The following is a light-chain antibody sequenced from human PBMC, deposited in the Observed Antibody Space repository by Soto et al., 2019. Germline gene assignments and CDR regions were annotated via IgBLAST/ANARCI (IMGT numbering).Light chain of an antibody. J-gene: IGLJ1*01. Sequence: SYELTQPPSVSVAPGQTAKIICGGNNSGRKSVHWYQQKPGQAPVVVVYDDSERPSGIPERFSGSNSGNTATLTISRVEAGDEADYYCQVWDSSSDQYVFGTGTKVTVL. CDR1: NSGRKS. CDR3: QVWDSSSDQYV. CDR2: DDS. V-gene: IGLV3-21*02.